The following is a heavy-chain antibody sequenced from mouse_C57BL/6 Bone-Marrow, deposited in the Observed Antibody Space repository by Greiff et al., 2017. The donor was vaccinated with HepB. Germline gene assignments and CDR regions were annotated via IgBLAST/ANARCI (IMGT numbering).Heavy chain of an antibody. D-gene: IGHD1-1*01. CDR1: GFTFSDYY. CDR2: ISNGGGST. J-gene: IGHJ3*01. Sequence: EVMLVESGGGLVQPGGSLKLSCAASGFTFSDYYMYWVRQTPEKRLEWVAYISNGGGSTYYPDTVKGRFTISRDNAKNTRYLQMSRLKSEDTAMYYCARRAYGSSSFAYWGQGTLVTVSA. V-gene: IGHV5-12*01. CDR3: ARRAYGSSSFAY.